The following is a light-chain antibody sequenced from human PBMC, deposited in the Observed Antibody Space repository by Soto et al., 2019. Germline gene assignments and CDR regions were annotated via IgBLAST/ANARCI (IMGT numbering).Light chain of an antibody. CDR2: AAS. CDR3: QQSYITPPIT. J-gene: IGKJ5*01. V-gene: IGKV1-39*01. CDR1: QSVGRY. Sequence: DVQVTQSTYSLSASVGDRVPLTCRESQSVGRYLNWYQHKPGKAPKLLINAASNLRSGVPSRFSGSGSGTDFTLTIDGLQPEDFAVYYCQQSYITPPITFGQGTRLEIK.